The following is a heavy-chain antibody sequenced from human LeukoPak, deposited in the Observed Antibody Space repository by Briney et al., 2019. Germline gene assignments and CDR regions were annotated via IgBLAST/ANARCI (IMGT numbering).Heavy chain of an antibody. CDR1: GFTFSSYW. D-gene: IGHD1-1*01. J-gene: IGHJ4*03. CDR3: ARGSSTLTRHLDY. CDR2: IKQDGSEI. V-gene: IGHV3-7*03. Sequence: GGSLRLSSAASGFTFSSYWMNWVRQAPGMGLEWVANIKQDGSEIYYVGSVKGRFTISRDNAKNSLYLQMNSLGADDTGIYYCARGSSTLTRHLDYWSHGTPVTVSS.